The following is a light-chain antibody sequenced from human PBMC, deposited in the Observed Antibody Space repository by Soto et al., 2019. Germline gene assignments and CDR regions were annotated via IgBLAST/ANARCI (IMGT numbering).Light chain of an antibody. CDR1: SSDVGTYNL. Sequence: QSALTQPASVSGSPGQSITISCTGSSSDVGTYNLVSWYQHHPGEAPKVIISEDFKRPSGVSDRFSGSKSGNTASLTISGLQAEDEADYYCCSYAGSSTFVFGGGTKLTVL. CDR2: EDF. J-gene: IGLJ2*01. CDR3: CSYAGSSTFV. V-gene: IGLV2-23*02.